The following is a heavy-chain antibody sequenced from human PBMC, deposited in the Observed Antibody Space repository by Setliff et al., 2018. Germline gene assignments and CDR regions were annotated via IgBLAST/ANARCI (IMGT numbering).Heavy chain of an antibody. V-gene: IGHV3-20*04. CDR3: ARSGGIGNYYMDV. J-gene: IGHJ6*03. Sequence: GGSLRLSCAASGFTFDDYGMSWVRQTPGKGLEWVSGINWIGGSTGYADSVKGRFTISRDNAKNSLYLQMNSLGAEDAAVYYCARSGGIGNYYMDVWGKGTTVTVSS. D-gene: IGHD3-16*01. CDR1: GFTFDDYG. CDR2: INWIGGST.